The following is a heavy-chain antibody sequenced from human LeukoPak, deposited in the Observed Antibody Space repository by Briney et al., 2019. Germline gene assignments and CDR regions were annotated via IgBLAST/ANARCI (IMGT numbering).Heavy chain of an antibody. CDR3: VRGLHGRSWYGAH. CDR1: GFIFSEYS. CDR2: IAAYTGDT. D-gene: IGHD6-13*01. J-gene: IGHJ4*02. Sequence: HPGGSLRLSCAASGFIFSEYSMGWVRKAPGKGLDWVAGIAAYTGDTYYGDSVRGRFTISRDNLKNTLYLQMNSLRLEDTAVYFCVRGLHGRSWYGAHWGQGTLLSVSS. V-gene: IGHV3-23*01.